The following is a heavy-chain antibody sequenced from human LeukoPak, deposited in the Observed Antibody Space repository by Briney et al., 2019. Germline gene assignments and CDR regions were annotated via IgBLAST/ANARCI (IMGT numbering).Heavy chain of an antibody. CDR3: ARGRAAAGSFYYYYYYMDV. Sequence: GASVKVSCEASGYTFTGYYMHWVRQAPGQGLEWMGWINPNSGGTNYAQKFQGRVTMTRDTSISTAYMELSRLRSDDTAVYYCARGRAAAGSFYYYYYYMDVWGKGTTVTVSS. J-gene: IGHJ6*03. CDR2: INPNSGGT. CDR1: GYTFTGYY. V-gene: IGHV1-2*02. D-gene: IGHD6-13*01.